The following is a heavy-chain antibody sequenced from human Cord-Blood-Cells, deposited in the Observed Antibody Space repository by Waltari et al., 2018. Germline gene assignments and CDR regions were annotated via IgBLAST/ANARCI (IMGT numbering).Heavy chain of an antibody. Sequence: QVQLQQWGAGLLQPSETLSLTCAVYGGSFSGYYWSWIRQPPGKGLEWIGEINHSGSTNYNPSLKSRVTISVDTSKNQFSLKLSSVTAADTAVYYCASITHYYDSSGYYEYFQHWGQGTLVTVSS. CDR2: INHSGST. V-gene: IGHV4-34*01. CDR1: GGSFSGYY. CDR3: ASITHYYDSSGYYEYFQH. D-gene: IGHD3-22*01. J-gene: IGHJ1*01.